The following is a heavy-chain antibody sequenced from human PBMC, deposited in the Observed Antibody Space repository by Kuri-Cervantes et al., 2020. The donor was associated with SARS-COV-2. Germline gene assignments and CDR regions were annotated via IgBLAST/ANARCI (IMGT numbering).Heavy chain of an antibody. CDR1: GFTFGDYA. D-gene: IGHD2-15*01. CDR2: ISSSSYI. V-gene: IGHV3-69-1*01. J-gene: IGHJ2*01. CDR3: ARRSVVAAPNWYFDL. Sequence: GESLKISCTASGFTFGDYAMNWVRQAPGKGLEWVSSISSSSYIYYADSVKGRFTISRDNAKNSLYLQMNSLRAEDTAVYYCARRSVVAAPNWYFDLWGRGTLVTVSS.